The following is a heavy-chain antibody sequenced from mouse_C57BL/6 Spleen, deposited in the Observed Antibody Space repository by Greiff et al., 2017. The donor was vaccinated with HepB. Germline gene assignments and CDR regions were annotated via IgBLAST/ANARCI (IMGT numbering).Heavy chain of an antibody. CDR3: ARKIYYGNYAYFDV. CDR2: IDPSDSYT. Sequence: QVQLQQPGAELVMPGASVKLSCKASGYTFTSYWMHWVKQRPGQGLEWIGEIDPSDSYTNYNQKFKGKSTLTVDKSSSTAYMQLSSLTSEDSAVYYCARKIYYGNYAYFDVWGTGTTVTVSS. CDR1: GYTFTSYW. D-gene: IGHD2-1*01. V-gene: IGHV1-69*01. J-gene: IGHJ1*03.